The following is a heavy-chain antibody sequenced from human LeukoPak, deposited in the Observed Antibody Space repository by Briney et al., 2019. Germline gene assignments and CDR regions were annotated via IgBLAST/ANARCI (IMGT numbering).Heavy chain of an antibody. D-gene: IGHD4-17*01. Sequence: PGGSLRLSCAASGFTFSSYAMSWVRQAPGKGLEWASAISGSGGSTYYADSVKGRFTISRDNSKNTLYLQMNSLRAEDTAVYYCAKDHPHDYGDFVTFDYWGQGTLVTVSS. CDR3: AKDHPHDYGDFVTFDY. CDR1: GFTFSSYA. J-gene: IGHJ4*02. V-gene: IGHV3-23*01. CDR2: ISGSGGST.